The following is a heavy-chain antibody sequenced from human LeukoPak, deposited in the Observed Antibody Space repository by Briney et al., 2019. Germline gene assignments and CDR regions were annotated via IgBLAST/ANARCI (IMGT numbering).Heavy chain of an antibody. Sequence: SQTLSLTCAISGDSVSSNSAAWNWISQSPSRGLEWLGRTYYRSKWYNDYAVPVKSRITINPDPSKHQFSLQLNSVTPDDTAVXXXXXGFLGIPSHFDYWGQGTLVAVSS. CDR1: GDSVSSNSAA. J-gene: IGHJ4*02. CDR2: TYYRSKWYN. V-gene: IGHV6-1*01. CDR3: XXGFLGIPSHFDY. D-gene: IGHD3-3*01.